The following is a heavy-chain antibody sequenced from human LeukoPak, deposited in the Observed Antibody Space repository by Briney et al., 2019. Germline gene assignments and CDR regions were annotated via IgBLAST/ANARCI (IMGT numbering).Heavy chain of an antibody. D-gene: IGHD5-18*01. CDR1: GFTFSSFW. V-gene: IGHV3-7*03. CDR2: IKQDGSER. CDR3: ARGGTRGYSPVDY. J-gene: IGHJ4*02. Sequence: GGSLRLSCAASGFTFSSFWMNWVRQAPGKGLEWVANIKQDGSERNYVDPVKGRSTISRDNAKNSLFLQMNSLRVEDTAVYYCARGGTRGYSPVDYWGQGILVTVSS.